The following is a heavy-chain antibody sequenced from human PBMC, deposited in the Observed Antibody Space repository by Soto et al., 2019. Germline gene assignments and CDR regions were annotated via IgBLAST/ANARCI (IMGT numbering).Heavy chain of an antibody. CDR3: AKDLNVLLWFGELLPNFDY. V-gene: IGHV3-23*01. D-gene: IGHD3-10*01. Sequence: GGSLRLSCAASGFTFSSYAMSWVRQAPGKGLEWVSAISGSGGSTYYADSVKGRFTISRDNSKNTLYLQMNSLRAEDTAVYYCAKDLNVLLWFGELLPNFDYWGQGTLVTVSS. J-gene: IGHJ4*02. CDR1: GFTFSSYA. CDR2: ISGSGGST.